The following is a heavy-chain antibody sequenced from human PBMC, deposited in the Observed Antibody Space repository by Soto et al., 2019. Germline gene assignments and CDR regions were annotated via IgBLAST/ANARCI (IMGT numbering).Heavy chain of an antibody. V-gene: IGHV3-23*01. CDR1: GFTFSSYA. CDR3: AKSPYYYDSSGYSLPCYFDY. Sequence: GGSLRLSCAASGFTFSSYAMSWVRQAPGKGLEWVSSINNSGGSTYYADSVKGRFTTSRDHSKNTLYLQMNSLRAEDTAVYYCAKSPYYYDSSGYSLPCYFDYWGQGTLVTVSS. J-gene: IGHJ4*02. CDR2: INNSGGST. D-gene: IGHD3-22*01.